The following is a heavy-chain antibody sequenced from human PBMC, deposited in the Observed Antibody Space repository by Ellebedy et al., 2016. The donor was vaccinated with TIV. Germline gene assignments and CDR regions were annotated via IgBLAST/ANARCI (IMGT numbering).Heavy chain of an antibody. CDR2: ISYDGSNK. V-gene: IGHV3-30*03. Sequence: GGSLRLSCAASGFTFSSYGMHWVRQAPGKGLEWVAIISYDGSNKYYADSVKGRFTISRDTSKNTLYLQMNGLRAEDTAVYYCARAMRAGWGAFDIWGQGTMVTVSS. CDR3: ARAMRAGWGAFDI. D-gene: IGHD7-27*01. CDR1: GFTFSSYG. J-gene: IGHJ3*02.